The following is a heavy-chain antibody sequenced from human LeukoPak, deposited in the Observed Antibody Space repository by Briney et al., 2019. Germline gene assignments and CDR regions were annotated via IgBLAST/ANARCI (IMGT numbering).Heavy chain of an antibody. CDR2: ISSSSSVI. J-gene: IGHJ5*02. V-gene: IGHV3-48*01. Sequence: PGGSLRLSCTASRFTFSDYSMTWVRQAPGKGLEWPSYISSSSSVIYYADSVKGQFTISRDNVENSLFLQMNSLRAEDTAVYYCAKDRGNNAPGVRFDPWGQGTLVTVSS. D-gene: IGHD1/OR15-1a*01. CDR1: RFTFSDYS. CDR3: AKDRGNNAPGVRFDP.